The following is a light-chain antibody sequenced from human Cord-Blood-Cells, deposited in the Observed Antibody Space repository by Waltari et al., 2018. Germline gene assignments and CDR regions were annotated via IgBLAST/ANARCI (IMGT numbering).Light chain of an antibody. CDR1: QSLSSW. CDR3: EQYNSYSPWT. V-gene: IGKV1-5*03. CDR2: NAS. Sequence: DLPIPQSPSTLSASEGDRATIPCRAGQSLSSWFAWYQQKPGKAHKLRIYNASSLERGVPSRFSGSGSGTEFTLTISSLQPDDFATYYCEQYNSYSPWTFGQGTKVEIK. J-gene: IGKJ1*01.